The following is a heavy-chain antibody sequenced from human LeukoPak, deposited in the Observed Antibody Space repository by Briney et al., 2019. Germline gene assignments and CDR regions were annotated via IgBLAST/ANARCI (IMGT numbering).Heavy chain of an antibody. CDR1: GLTFSSYW. J-gene: IGHJ4*02. CDR2: INSDGSST. D-gene: IGHD1-26*01. V-gene: IGHV3-74*01. Sequence: PGGSLRLSCAASGLTFSSYWMHWVRQAPGKGLVWVSRINSDGSSTSYADSVKGRFTISRDNAKNTLYLQMNSLRAEDTAVYYCARALRTTRPFDYWGQGTLVTVSS. CDR3: ARALRTTRPFDY.